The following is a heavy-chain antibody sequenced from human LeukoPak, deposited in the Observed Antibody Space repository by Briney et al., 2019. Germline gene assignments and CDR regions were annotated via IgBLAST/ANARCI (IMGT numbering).Heavy chain of an antibody. Sequence: GGSLRLSCAASGFTVSSNYMSWVRQAPGKGLEWVSAISGSGGSTYYADSVKGRFTISRDNSKNTLYLQMNSLRAEDTAVYYCAKDRYSYGAWGQGTLVTVSS. CDR2: ISGSGGST. V-gene: IGHV3-23*01. CDR1: GFTVSSNY. CDR3: AKDRYSYGA. D-gene: IGHD5-18*01. J-gene: IGHJ5*02.